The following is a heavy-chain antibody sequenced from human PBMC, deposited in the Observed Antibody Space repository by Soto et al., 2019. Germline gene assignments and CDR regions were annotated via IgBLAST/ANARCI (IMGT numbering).Heavy chain of an antibody. CDR1: GVSISTSNYY. D-gene: IGHD1-26*01. CDR2: VHSSGTT. V-gene: IGHV4-39*01. Sequence: QVQLQESGPGLVKPSETLSLTCTVSGVSISTSNYYWGWIRQPPGKGLEWIGNVHSSGTTYYNPALKTRLTLIVDTSKNQCSLKLTSVSAADTAVYYCARGDSPISGTYLSCFDQWGQGTLVTVSS. CDR3: ARGDSPISGTYLSCFDQ. J-gene: IGHJ4*02.